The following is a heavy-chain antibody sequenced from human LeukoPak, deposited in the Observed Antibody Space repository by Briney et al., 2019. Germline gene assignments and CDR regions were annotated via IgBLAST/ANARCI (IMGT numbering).Heavy chain of an antibody. CDR2: INPNSGGT. CDR3: ARGLDYYGSGSYYTLAGY. V-gene: IGHV1-2*02. Sequence: GASVKVSCKASGYTFTGYYMHSVRQAPGQGLEWMGWINPNSGGTNYAQKFQGRVTMTRDTSISTAYMELSRLRSDDTAVYYCARGLDYYGSGSYYTLAGYWGQGTLVTVSS. D-gene: IGHD3-10*01. J-gene: IGHJ4*02. CDR1: GYTFTGYY.